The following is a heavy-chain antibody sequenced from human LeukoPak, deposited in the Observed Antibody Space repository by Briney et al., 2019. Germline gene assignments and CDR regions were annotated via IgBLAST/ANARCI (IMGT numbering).Heavy chain of an antibody. CDR1: GGTFSSYA. Sequence: GSSVKVSCKASGGTFSSYAISWVRQAPGQGLEWMGGIIPIFGTVNYAQKFQGRVTITADESTSTAYMELSSLRSEDTAVYYCARELDGPEGGYYFDYWGQGTLVTVSS. CDR2: IIPIFGTV. V-gene: IGHV1-69*01. J-gene: IGHJ4*02. D-gene: IGHD1-1*01. CDR3: ARELDGPEGGYYFDY.